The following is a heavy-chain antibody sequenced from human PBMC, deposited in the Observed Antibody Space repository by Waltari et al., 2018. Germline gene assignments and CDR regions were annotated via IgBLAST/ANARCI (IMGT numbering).Heavy chain of an antibody. CDR1: GYPFTSYY. Sequence: QVQLVQSGAEVKKPVASVKVSCKTSGYPFTSYYMHWVRQAPGQGLEWIGWINTRNGGTNYAQKYQGRVTMTRDTSISTAYMELSRLISNDTAVYYCARTYQSGSYSDYWGQGTPVTVSS. D-gene: IGHD1-26*01. CDR3: ARTYQSGSYSDY. CDR2: INTRNGGT. V-gene: IGHV1-2*02. J-gene: IGHJ4*02.